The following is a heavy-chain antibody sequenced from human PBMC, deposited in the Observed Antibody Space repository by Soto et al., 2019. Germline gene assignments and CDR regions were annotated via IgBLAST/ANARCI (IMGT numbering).Heavy chain of an antibody. CDR3: ARREIQGPIDY. CDR1: GYSISSSNW. Sequence: SETLSLTCAVSGYSISSSNWWGWIRQPPGKGLEWIGYIYYSGTTYYNPSLKSRVTMLVDTSKNQFSLKLTSVTAVDTAVYYCARREIQGPIDYWGQGTLVT. V-gene: IGHV4-28*01. J-gene: IGHJ4*02. D-gene: IGHD1-26*01. CDR2: IYYSGTT.